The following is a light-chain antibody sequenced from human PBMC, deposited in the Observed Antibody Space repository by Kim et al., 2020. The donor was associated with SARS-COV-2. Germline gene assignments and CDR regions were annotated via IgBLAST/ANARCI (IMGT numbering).Light chain of an antibody. CDR3: QTWGTAVV. J-gene: IGLJ3*02. Sequence: QLVLTQSPSASASLGASVKLTCSLSSEHSSYAIAWHQQQPEKGPRYLMKINSDGSHYKGDGIPDRFSGSTSGTERYLTISSLQSEDEADYYCQTWGTAVVFGRGTQLTV. CDR1: SEHSSYA. CDR2: INSDGSH. V-gene: IGLV4-69*01.